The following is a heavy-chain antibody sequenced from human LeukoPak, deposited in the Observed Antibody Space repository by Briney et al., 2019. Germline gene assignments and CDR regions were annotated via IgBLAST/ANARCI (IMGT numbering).Heavy chain of an antibody. Sequence: SQTLSLTCTVSGGSISSGGYYRSWIRQHPGKGLEWIGYIYYSGSTYYNPSLKSRVTISVDTSKNQFSLKLSSVTAADTAVYYCARLWSYYDSSGYYYEAYWYFDLWGRGTLVTVSS. CDR2: IYYSGST. D-gene: IGHD3-22*01. J-gene: IGHJ2*01. CDR3: ARLWSYYDSSGYYYEAYWYFDL. V-gene: IGHV4-31*03. CDR1: GGSISSGGYY.